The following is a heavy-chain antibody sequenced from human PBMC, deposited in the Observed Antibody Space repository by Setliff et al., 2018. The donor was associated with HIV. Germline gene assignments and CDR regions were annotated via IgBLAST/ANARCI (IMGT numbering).Heavy chain of an antibody. V-gene: IGHV4-39*02. J-gene: IGHJ6*02. CDR3: VRERRRSPLSYGLDV. Sequence: SETLSLTCTVSGGSISTSTYYWGWIRQPPGKGLEWIGSIYYSGSTYYNSSLQSRVTISVDTSKNQFSLKVNSVTAADTAVYYCVRERRRSPLSYGLDVWGQGTTVTVSS. CDR2: IYYSGST. CDR1: GGSISTSTYY.